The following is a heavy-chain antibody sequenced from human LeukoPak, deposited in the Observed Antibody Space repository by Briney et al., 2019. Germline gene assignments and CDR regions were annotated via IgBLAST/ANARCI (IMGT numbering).Heavy chain of an antibody. CDR2: IYYSGST. CDR1: GGSINSGGFY. CDR3: ARVSFYDTTHVDY. J-gene: IGHJ4*02. D-gene: IGHD2/OR15-2a*01. Sequence: SRTLSLTCTVSGGSINSGGFYWSWIRQHPGKGLEWIGYIYYSGSTYYNPSLKSRVTISVDTSKNQFSLELTSVTAADTAVYYCARVSFYDTTHVDYWGQGTLVTVSS. V-gene: IGHV4-31*03.